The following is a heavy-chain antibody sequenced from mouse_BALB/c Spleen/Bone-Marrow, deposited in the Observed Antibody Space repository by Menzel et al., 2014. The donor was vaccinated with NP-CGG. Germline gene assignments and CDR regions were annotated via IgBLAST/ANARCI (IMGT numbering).Heavy chain of an antibody. CDR2: ISSGSSTI. V-gene: IGHV5-17*02. Sequence: EVQGVESGGGLVQPGGSRKLSCAASGFTFSSFGMHWVRQAPEKGLEWVAYISSGSSTIYYADTVKGRFTISRDNPKNTLFLQMTSPRSEDTAMYYCARGGNFAWFAYWGQGTLVTVSA. J-gene: IGHJ3*01. CDR1: GFTFSSFG. D-gene: IGHD2-1*01. CDR3: ARGGNFAWFAY.